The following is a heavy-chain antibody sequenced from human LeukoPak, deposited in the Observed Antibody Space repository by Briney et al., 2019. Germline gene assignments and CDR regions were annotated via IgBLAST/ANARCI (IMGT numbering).Heavy chain of an antibody. Sequence: RSSETQSLTCTVSGGSISSSSDYWGWIRQPPGKGLEWIGTIYYSGRAYYNPSLKSRVTISVDTSKDQFSLRLSSVAAADTAVYYCAKHYSKNHYYYMDVWGKGTTVTVSS. CDR1: GGSISSSSDY. D-gene: IGHD4-11*01. CDR2: IYYSGRA. J-gene: IGHJ6*03. CDR3: AKHYSKNHYYYMDV. V-gene: IGHV4-39*01.